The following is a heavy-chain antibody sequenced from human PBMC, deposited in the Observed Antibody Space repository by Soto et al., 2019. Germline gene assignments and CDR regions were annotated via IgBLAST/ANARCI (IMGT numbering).Heavy chain of an antibody. CDR1: GYTFTSHA. J-gene: IGHJ5*02. V-gene: IGHV1-8*01. CDR3: ASGGTAYYDFWNNPRVDWLDL. CDR2: MNPISEMSKT. Sequence: QEQLVQSGAEVRKPGASVKVSCKASGYTFTSHAIIWVRQAAGQGLEYMGWMNPISEMSKTTYLPYSRGRVSMTRDTSLQTAYLELSGLRSDDTAVYSCASGGTAYYDFWNNPRVDWLDLWGQGTLVTVS. D-gene: IGHD3-3*01.